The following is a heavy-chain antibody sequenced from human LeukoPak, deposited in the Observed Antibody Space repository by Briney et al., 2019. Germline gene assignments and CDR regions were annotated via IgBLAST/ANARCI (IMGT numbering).Heavy chain of an antibody. D-gene: IGHD2-2*01. V-gene: IGHV3-21*01. CDR1: GFTFSSYT. CDR3: ARVICSSTSCYLAPFDY. J-gene: IGHJ4*02. Sequence: GGSLRLSCAASGFTFSSYTMNWVRQAPGKGLEWVSTVSGSSNIYYSDSVKGRFTISRDNARNSLYLQMNSLRAEDTAVYYCARVICSSTSCYLAPFDYWGQGTLVTVSS. CDR2: VSGSSNI.